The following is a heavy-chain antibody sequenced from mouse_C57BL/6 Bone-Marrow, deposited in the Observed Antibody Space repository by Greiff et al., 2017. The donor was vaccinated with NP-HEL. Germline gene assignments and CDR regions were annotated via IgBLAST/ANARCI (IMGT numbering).Heavy chain of an antibody. CDR1: GFTFSDFY. CDR2: SRNKANDYTT. V-gene: IGHV7-1*01. J-gene: IGHJ1*03. CDR3: AIDDRKDWYCDV. Sequence: EVKLMESGGGLVQSGRSLRLSCATSGFTFSDFYMGWVRQAPGKGLEWIAASRNKANDYTTEYSASVKGRFIVSRDTSQSILYLQMIELRAENTAIYACAIDDRKDWYCDVWGTGTTVTVSS.